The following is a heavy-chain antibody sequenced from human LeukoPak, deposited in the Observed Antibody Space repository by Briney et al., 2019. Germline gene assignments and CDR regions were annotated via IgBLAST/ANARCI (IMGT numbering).Heavy chain of an antibody. D-gene: IGHD3-22*01. CDR2: ISSNGGST. CDR1: GFTFSSYA. J-gene: IGHJ6*02. Sequence: GGSLRLSCAASGFTFSSYAMHWVRQAPGKGLEYVSAISSNGGSTYYANSVKGRFTISRDNSKNTLYLQMGSLRAEDMAVYYCARFFDSSGYYLPFYYYYGMDVWGQGTTVTVSS. CDR3: ARFFDSSGYYLPFYYYYGMDV. V-gene: IGHV3-64*01.